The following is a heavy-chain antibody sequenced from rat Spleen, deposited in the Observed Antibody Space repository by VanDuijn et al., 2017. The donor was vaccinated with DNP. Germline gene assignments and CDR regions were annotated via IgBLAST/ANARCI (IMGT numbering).Heavy chain of an antibody. CDR1: GYSITSNY. Sequence: EVQLQESGPGLVKPSQSLSLTCSVTGYSITSNYWGWIRKFPGNKMEWMGYISYSGTTSYHPSLKSRISITRDTSKNQFFLQLNSVTTEDTATYYCARYRITTYYYFDLWGPGTMVTVSS. CDR2: ISYSGTT. J-gene: IGHJ1*01. D-gene: IGHD1-10*01. V-gene: IGHV3-1*01. CDR3: ARYRITTYYYFDL.